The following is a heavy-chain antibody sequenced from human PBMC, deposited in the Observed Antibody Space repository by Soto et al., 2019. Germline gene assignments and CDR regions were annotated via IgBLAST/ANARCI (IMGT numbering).Heavy chain of an antibody. V-gene: IGHV1-24*01. CDR1: GYTLNEVA. D-gene: IGHD4-17*01. J-gene: IGHJ5*02. CDR2: FDPDEAET. Sequence: QVQLVQSGAEVKKPGASVKVFCKVSGYTLNEVAMHWVRQAPGKGLEWLGGFDPDEAETIYAQHFQGRVTMTEDTYTDTVYMELSSLRSEDTALYFCTTYHGDYNFDHWGQGTLVTVSS. CDR3: TTYHGDYNFDH.